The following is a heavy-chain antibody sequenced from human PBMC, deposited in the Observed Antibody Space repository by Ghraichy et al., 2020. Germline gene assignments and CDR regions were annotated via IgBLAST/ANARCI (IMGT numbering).Heavy chain of an antibody. D-gene: IGHD3-3*01. J-gene: IGHJ5*02. Sequence: GGSLRLSCAASGFTFSSYSMNWVRQAPGKGLEWVSSISSSSSYIYYADSVKGRFTISRDNAKNSLYLQMNSLRAEDTAVYYCARDESGKHNGWFDPWGQGTLVTVSS. CDR3: ARDESGKHNGWFDP. V-gene: IGHV3-21*01. CDR1: GFTFSSYS. CDR2: ISSSSSYI.